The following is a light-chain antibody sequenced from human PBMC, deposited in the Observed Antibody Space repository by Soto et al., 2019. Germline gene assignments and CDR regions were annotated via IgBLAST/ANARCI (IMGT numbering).Light chain of an antibody. CDR3: CSYADVSSYV. CDR1: SRNVGTYNL. Sequence: QSVLTQPASVSGSPGQSITISCTGTSRNVGTYNLVSWYQQHPGEAPKLLIYEVSERPSGVSIRFTASKSGNTASLTISGLQAEDEADYYCCSYADVSSYVFGTGTKLTVL. V-gene: IGLV2-23*02. CDR2: EVS. J-gene: IGLJ1*01.